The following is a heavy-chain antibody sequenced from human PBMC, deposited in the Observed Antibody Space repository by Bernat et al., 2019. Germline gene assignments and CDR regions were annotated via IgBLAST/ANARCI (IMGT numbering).Heavy chain of an antibody. Sequence: QVQPVQSGADVKKPGASVKVSCQASGYTFTSYYMHWVRQAPGQGLEWMGIINPRGGSTSYAQKFHGRVTMTRDTSTSTVYMELSSLRSEDTAVYYCARDQVGSYLVTTYDYWGRGTLVAVSS. CDR3: ARDQVGSYLVTTYDY. CDR2: INPRGGST. D-gene: IGHD1-26*01. CDR1: GYTFTSYY. J-gene: IGHJ4*02. V-gene: IGHV1-46*01.